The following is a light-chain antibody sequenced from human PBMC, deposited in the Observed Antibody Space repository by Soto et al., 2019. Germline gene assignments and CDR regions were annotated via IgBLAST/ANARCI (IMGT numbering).Light chain of an antibody. CDR2: AAS. V-gene: IGKV1-39*01. CDR1: QSISTY. CDR3: QQSYYSPSDRT. Sequence: DIQMTQSPSSLSASVGDRVTITCRASQSISTYLNWYQQKPGKAPELLIYAASSLQSGVPSRFSGSGSGTDFILTISSLQPEDFATYYCQQSYYSPSDRTFGQGTKVEIK. J-gene: IGKJ1*01.